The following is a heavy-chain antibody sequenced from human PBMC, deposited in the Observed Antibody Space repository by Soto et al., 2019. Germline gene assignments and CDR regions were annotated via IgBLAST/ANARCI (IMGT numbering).Heavy chain of an antibody. V-gene: IGHV3-7*01. D-gene: IGHD2-2*01. CDR1: GFTFSSYW. Sequence: PGGSLRLSCAASGFTFSSYWMSWVRQAPGKGLEWVANIKQDGSEKYYVDSVKGRFTISRDNAKNSLYLQMNSLRAEDTAVYYCAKVGSNIVVVPAIRAFDIWGQGTMVTVS. CDR2: IKQDGSEK. J-gene: IGHJ3*02. CDR3: AKVGSNIVVVPAIRAFDI.